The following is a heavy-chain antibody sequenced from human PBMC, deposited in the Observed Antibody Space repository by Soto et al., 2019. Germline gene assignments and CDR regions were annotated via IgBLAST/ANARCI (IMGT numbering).Heavy chain of an antibody. CDR1: GFAFSAYY. V-gene: IGHV3-11*01. CDR3: TRSDYDTSGYTDY. Sequence: QVHLMESGGGLVKPGGSLRLSCAASGFAFSAYYMSWIRQAPGKGLEWLSYISESGTTIYYADSVKGRFTISRDNAKNSLYRQMNSLRVEDTAVYYCTRSDYDTSGYTDYWGQGTLVTVSS. J-gene: IGHJ4*02. CDR2: ISESGTTI. D-gene: IGHD3-22*01.